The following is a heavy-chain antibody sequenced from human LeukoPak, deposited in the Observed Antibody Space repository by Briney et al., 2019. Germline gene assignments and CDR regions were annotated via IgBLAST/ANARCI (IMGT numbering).Heavy chain of an antibody. D-gene: IGHD3-9*01. J-gene: IGHJ5*02. CDR1: GGSFSGYY. Sequence: SETLSLTCAVYGGSFSGYYWSWIRQPPGKGLEWIGEINHSGSTNYNPSLKSRVTISVDTSKNQFSLKLSSVTAADTAVYYCARHPTSNYDTLTGYYGHGMFDWFDPWGQGTLVTVSS. V-gene: IGHV4-34*01. CDR2: INHSGST. CDR3: ARHPTSNYDTLTGYYGHGMFDWFDP.